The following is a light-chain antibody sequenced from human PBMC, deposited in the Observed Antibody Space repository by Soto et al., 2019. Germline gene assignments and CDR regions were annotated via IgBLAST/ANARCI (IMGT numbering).Light chain of an antibody. CDR3: SSYTSSSTYV. V-gene: IGLV2-14*01. J-gene: IGLJ1*01. Sequence: QSVLTQPASVSGSPGQSITISCTGTSSDIGCYNYVSWYQQHPGKAPKLMIYDVSNRPSGVSNRFSGSKSGNTASLTFSGLQAEDEADYYCSSYTSSSTYVFGTGTKVTVL. CDR2: DVS. CDR1: SSDIGCYNY.